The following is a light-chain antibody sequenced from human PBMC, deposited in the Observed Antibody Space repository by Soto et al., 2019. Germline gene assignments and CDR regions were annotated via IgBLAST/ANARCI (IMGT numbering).Light chain of an antibody. CDR3: LQYHNLWA. CDR1: ESVNNN. V-gene: IGKV3-15*01. J-gene: IGKJ1*01. Sequence: EIVMTQSPATLSVFPGARGPLSCRASESVNNNLAWYQQNPGQAPRLLIHGVSTRAPGIPARFSGSGSGTEFTLTISSLQSEDFTVYSCLQYHNLWAFGQGTKVDIK. CDR2: GVS.